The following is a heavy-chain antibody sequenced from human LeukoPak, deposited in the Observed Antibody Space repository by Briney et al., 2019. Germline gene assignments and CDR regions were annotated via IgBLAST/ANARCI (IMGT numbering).Heavy chain of an antibody. CDR2: ISSSSSYI. Sequence: TGGSLRLSCAASGFTFSSYSMNWVRQAPGKGLEWVSSISSSSSYIYYADSVKGRFTISRDNAKNSLYLQMNSLRAEDTAVYYCARFVRRSGWSRAYHDAFDIWGQGTMVTVSS. J-gene: IGHJ3*02. CDR3: ARFVRRSGWSRAYHDAFDI. D-gene: IGHD6-19*01. CDR1: GFTFSSYS. V-gene: IGHV3-21*01.